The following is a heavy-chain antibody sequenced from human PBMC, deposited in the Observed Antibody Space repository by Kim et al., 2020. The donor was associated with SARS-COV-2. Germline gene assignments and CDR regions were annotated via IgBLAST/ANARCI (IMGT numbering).Heavy chain of an antibody. CDR3: ARELIPHPPMDV. V-gene: IGHV4-30-2*05. D-gene: IGHD2-21*01. J-gene: IGHJ6*03. Sequence: YYTPALKSRVTISVDTSKNQFALKLSSVTAADTAVYYCARELIPHPPMDVWGKGTTVTVSS.